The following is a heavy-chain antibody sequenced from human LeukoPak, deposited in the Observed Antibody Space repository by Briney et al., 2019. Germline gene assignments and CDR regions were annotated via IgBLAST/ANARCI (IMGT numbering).Heavy chain of an antibody. V-gene: IGHV1-18*04. Sequence: GASVKVSCTASGYTFTGYYMHWVRQAPGQGLEWTGWISAYNGNTNYAQKLQGRVTMTTDTSTSTAYMELRSLRSDDTAVYYCARVDSSSPMGDYWGQGTLVTVSS. CDR1: GYTFTGYY. CDR3: ARVDSSSPMGDY. CDR2: ISAYNGNT. D-gene: IGHD6-6*01. J-gene: IGHJ4*02.